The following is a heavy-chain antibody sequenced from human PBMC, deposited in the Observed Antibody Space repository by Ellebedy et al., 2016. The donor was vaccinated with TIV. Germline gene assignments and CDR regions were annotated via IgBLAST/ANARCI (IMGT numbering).Heavy chain of an antibody. J-gene: IGHJ3*02. D-gene: IGHD4-17*01. CDR2: IYYSGTT. CDR1: GGSISSSSHY. Sequence: MPSETLSLTCTVSGGSISSSSHYWGCLRQPPGKGLEWIGSIYYSGTTYSNPSPKSRVTISVDTSKNQFSLRLSPVTAADTAVYFCARHTEDYGDYVDAFDIWGQGTMVTVSS. CDR3: ARHTEDYGDYVDAFDI. V-gene: IGHV4-39*01.